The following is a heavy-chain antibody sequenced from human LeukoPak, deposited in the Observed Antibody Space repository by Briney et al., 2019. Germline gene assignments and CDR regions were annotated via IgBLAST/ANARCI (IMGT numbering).Heavy chain of an antibody. V-gene: IGHV4-30-4*01. CDR1: GGSISSGDYY. J-gene: IGHJ4*02. Sequence: SQTLSLTCTVSGGSISSGDYYWSWIRQPPGKGLEWIGYIYYSGSTYYNPSLKSRVTISVDTSKNQFSLKLSSVTAADTAVYYCARAFVGYCSGGSCYSRLDYWGRGTLVTVSS. D-gene: IGHD2-15*01. CDR3: ARAFVGYCSGGSCYSRLDY. CDR2: IYYSGST.